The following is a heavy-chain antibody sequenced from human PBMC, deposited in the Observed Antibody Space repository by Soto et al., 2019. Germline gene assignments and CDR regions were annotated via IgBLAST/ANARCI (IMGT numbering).Heavy chain of an antibody. V-gene: IGHV3-13*01. CDR2: IDIAGAT. D-gene: IGHD5-12*01. CDR3: VRAARWLQSRYFDL. Sequence: EVQLVESGGGLVQPGESLRLSCAASGFTFSNFDMHWVRQTTGKGLEWVSAIDIAGATYYADSVKGRFTISREKAKNSLYLQMNSLRADDTAAYYCVRAARWLQSRYFDLWGLGTLVTVSS. J-gene: IGHJ2*01. CDR1: GFTFSNFD.